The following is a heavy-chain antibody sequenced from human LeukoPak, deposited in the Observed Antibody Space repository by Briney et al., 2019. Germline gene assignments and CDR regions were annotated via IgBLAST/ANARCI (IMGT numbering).Heavy chain of an antibody. CDR2: INHSGST. J-gene: IGHJ4*02. CDR1: GGSFSGYY. D-gene: IGHD3-22*01. Sequence: PSETLSLTCAVYGGSFSGYYWSWIRQPPGKGLEWIGEINHSGSTNYNPSLKGRVTISVDTSKNQFSLKLSSVTAADTAVYYCARHRYYYDSSGYSDFDYWGQGTLVTVSS. CDR3: ARHRYYYDSSGYSDFDY. V-gene: IGHV4-34*01.